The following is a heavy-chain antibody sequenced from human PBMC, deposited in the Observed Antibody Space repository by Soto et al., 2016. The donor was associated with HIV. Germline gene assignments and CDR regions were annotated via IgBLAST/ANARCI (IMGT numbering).Heavy chain of an antibody. V-gene: IGHV1-2*02. CDR3: VRGRSLFGPRFDL. Sequence: QVQLVQSGAEVKKPGASVKVSCKASGYPFSGYYIHWVRQAPGQGLEWLGWINPNFGNSIYGPRFQGRVTMTRDTSITTVYMEVSNLKSDDTANYYCVRGRSLFGPRFDLWGQGTLVIVSS. CDR1: GYPFSGYY. J-gene: IGHJ5*02. D-gene: IGHD2-21*01. CDR2: INPNFGNS.